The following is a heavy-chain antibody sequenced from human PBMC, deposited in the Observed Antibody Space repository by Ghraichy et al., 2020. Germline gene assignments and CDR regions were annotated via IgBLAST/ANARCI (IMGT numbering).Heavy chain of an antibody. CDR3: ARGIAVAGTLTYYFDY. Sequence: GGSLRLSCAASGFTFSSYWMSWVRQAPGKGLEWVANIKQDGSEKYYVDSVKGRFTISRYNAKNSLYLQMNSLRAEDTAVYYCARGIAVAGTLTYYFDYWGQGTLVTVSS. CDR2: IKQDGSEK. V-gene: IGHV3-7*04. J-gene: IGHJ4*02. D-gene: IGHD6-19*01. CDR1: GFTFSSYW.